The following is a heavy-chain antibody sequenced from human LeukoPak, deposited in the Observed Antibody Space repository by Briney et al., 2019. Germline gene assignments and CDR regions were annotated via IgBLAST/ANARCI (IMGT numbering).Heavy chain of an antibody. CDR2: ISGSGGST. D-gene: IGHD3-16*02. J-gene: IGHJ4*02. V-gene: IGHV3-23*01. Sequence: GGSLRLSCAASGFTFSSYAMSWVRQAPGKGLEWVSAISGSGGSTYYADSVKGRFTISRDNSKNTLYLQMNSLRAEDTAVYYCAKDLQWNDYVWGSYRWGIFDYWGQGTLVTVSS. CDR3: AKDLQWNDYVWGSYRWGIFDY. CDR1: GFTFSSYA.